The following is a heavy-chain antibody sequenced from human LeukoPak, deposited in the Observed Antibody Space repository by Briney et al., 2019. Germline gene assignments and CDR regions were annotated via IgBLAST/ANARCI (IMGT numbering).Heavy chain of an antibody. D-gene: IGHD3-3*01. V-gene: IGHV3-7*01. CDR1: GFTFSSYW. CDR3: AILTLRFLEWLPNYFDY. Sequence: GGSLRLSCAASGFTFSSYWMSWVRQAPGKGLVWVANIKQDGSEKYYVDSVKGRFTISRDNAKNSLYLQMNSLRAEDTAVYYCAILTLRFLEWLPNYFDYWGQGTLVTVSS. CDR2: IKQDGSEK. J-gene: IGHJ4*02.